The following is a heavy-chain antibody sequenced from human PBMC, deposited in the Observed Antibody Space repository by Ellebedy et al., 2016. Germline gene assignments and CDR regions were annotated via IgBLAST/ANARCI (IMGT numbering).Heavy chain of an antibody. D-gene: IGHD1-1*01. Sequence: HTGGSLRLSCAASGFTFSSFWMYWVRQAPGRGLVWVSRINSDSSVTSYADSVKGRFTISRDNAKNTLYLQMNSLKAEDTAVYYCARLLIVATGDHWGQGTLVTVSS. CDR1: GFTFSSFW. J-gene: IGHJ4*02. V-gene: IGHV3-74*01. CDR2: INSDSSVT. CDR3: ARLLIVATGDH.